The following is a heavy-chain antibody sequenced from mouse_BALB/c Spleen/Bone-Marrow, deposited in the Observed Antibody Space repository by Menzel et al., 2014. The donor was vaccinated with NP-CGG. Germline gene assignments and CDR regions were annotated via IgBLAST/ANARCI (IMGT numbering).Heavy chain of an antibody. D-gene: IGHD6-2*01. CDR2: IDPANGNT. CDR3: ANYVLCYYVDY. J-gene: IGHJ2*01. CDR1: GFNIKDTY. Sequence: EVQLQQSGAELVKPGVSVKLSCTASGFNIKDTYMHWVKPRPEQGLEWIGRIDPANGNTKYDTKFQGKATITADTSSNTAYLQLSSLTSEDTDIYYSANYVLCYYVDYWGQGTPLTSSS. V-gene: IGHV14-3*02.